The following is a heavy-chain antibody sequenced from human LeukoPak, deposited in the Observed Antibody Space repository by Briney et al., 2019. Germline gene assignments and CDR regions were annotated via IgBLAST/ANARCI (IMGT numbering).Heavy chain of an antibody. V-gene: IGHV4-4*07. J-gene: IGHJ6*03. CDR1: GGSFSSYY. D-gene: IGHD2-15*01. CDR2: IYTSGST. CDR3: ARDLMVVVAATPYYYYMDV. Sequence: SETLSLTCAVYGGSFSSYYWSWIRQPAGKGLEWIGRIYTSGSTNYDPSLKSRVTMSVDTSKNQFSLKLSSVTAADTAVYYCARDLMVVVAATPYYYYMDVWGKGTTVTVSS.